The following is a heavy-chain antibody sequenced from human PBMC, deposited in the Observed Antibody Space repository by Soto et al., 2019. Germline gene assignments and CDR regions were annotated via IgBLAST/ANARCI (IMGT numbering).Heavy chain of an antibody. CDR2: ISYDGSNK. CDR1: GFTFSSYG. Sequence: GGSLRLSCAASGFTFSSYGMHWVRQAPGKGLEWVAVISYDGSNKYYADSVKGRFTISRDNSKNTLYLQMNSLRAEDTAVYYCAKGDDYGDYRDYYYGMDVWGQGTTVTVSS. J-gene: IGHJ6*02. V-gene: IGHV3-30*18. D-gene: IGHD4-17*01. CDR3: AKGDDYGDYRDYYYGMDV.